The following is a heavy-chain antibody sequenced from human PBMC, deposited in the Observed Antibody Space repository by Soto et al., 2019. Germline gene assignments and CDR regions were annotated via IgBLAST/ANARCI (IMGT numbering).Heavy chain of an antibody. CDR2: INAGNGNT. CDR3: ARGPLLWGDV. V-gene: IGHV1-3*01. CDR1: VYTFTNYA. D-gene: IGHD3-10*01. Sequence: ASVKVSCKASVYTFTNYAMHWVRQAPGQRLEWMGWINAGNGNTKYSQKFQGRVTITRDTSASTAYMELSSLRYEDTAVYYCARGPLLWGDVWGQGTTVTVSS. J-gene: IGHJ6*02.